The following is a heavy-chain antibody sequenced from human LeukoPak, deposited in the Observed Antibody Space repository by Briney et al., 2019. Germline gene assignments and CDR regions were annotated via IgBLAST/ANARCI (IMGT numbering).Heavy chain of an antibody. D-gene: IGHD6-25*01. V-gene: IGHV3-48*01. CDR3: ARFAAGGSYYYYMDV. J-gene: IGHJ6*03. Sequence: GGSLRLSCAASGFTFSSYIMNWVRQAPGKGLEWVSNIGTSSTTIYYADSVKGRFTISRDNAKNSLYLQMNSLRADDTAVYYCARFAAGGSYYYYMDVWGKGTTVTVSS. CDR1: GFTFSSYI. CDR2: IGTSSTTI.